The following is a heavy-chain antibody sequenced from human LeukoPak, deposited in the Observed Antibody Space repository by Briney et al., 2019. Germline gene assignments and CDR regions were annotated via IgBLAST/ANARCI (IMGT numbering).Heavy chain of an antibody. D-gene: IGHD3-10*01. Sequence: PGGSLRLSCAASGFTFSSYEMNWVRQAPGKGLEWVSYISSSGSTIYYADSVKGRFTISRDNAKNSLYLQMNSLRAEDTAVYYCARDLPVYYGSGSYYNGIDYWGQGTLVTVSS. CDR3: ARDLPVYYGSGSYYNGIDY. V-gene: IGHV3-48*03. CDR1: GFTFSSYE. CDR2: ISSSGSTI. J-gene: IGHJ4*02.